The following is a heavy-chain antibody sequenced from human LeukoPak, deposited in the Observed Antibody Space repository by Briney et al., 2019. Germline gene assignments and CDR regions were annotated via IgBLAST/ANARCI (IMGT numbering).Heavy chain of an antibody. D-gene: IGHD3-16*01. J-gene: IGHJ4*02. Sequence: GGSLRLSCEGSGFSFSKHGLNWVRQAPGKGLEWVSSISSSGIYYADALKGRFTISRDNAKNILSLHMNSLRAEDTAVYYCASVTQTTFGYYFDYWGQGTLVTVSS. CDR2: ISSSGI. CDR3: ASVTQTTFGYYFDY. CDR1: GFSFSKHG. V-gene: IGHV3-69-1*01.